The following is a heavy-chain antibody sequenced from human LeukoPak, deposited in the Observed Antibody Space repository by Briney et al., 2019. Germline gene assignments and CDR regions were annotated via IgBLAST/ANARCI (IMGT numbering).Heavy chain of an antibody. CDR2: IYYSGST. V-gene: IGHV4-30-4*08. CDR3: ARAYYYDSSGYYFGYYFDY. CDR1: GGSISSGDYY. Sequence: PSQTLSLTCTVSGGSISSGDYYWSWIRQPPGKGLEWIGYIYYSGSTYYNPSLKSQVTISVDTSKTQFSLKLSSVTAADTAVYYCARAYYYDSSGYYFGYYFDYWGQGTLVTVSS. J-gene: IGHJ4*02. D-gene: IGHD3-22*01.